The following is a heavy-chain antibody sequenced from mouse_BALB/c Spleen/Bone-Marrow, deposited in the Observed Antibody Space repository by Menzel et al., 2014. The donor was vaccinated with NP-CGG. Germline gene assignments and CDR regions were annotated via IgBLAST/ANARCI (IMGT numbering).Heavy chain of an antibody. J-gene: IGHJ4*01. CDR2: IWGDGST. CDR1: GFSLTSYG. Sequence: VQLQQSGPGLVAPSQRLSIPCTVSGFSLTSYGVSWVRQPPGKGLEWLGVIWGDGSTNYHSALISRLSISKDNSKSQVFLKLNSLQTDDTATYYCVRDTRAMDSWGQGTSVTVSS. V-gene: IGHV2-3*01. CDR3: VRDTRAMDS. D-gene: IGHD3-2*01.